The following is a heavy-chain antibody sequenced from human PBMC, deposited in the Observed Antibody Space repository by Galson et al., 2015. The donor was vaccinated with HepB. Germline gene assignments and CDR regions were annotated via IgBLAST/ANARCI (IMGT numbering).Heavy chain of an antibody. V-gene: IGHV3-66*02. J-gene: IGHJ3*02. CDR2: IYSGGST. CDR3: ARDPGEKRGAFDI. Sequence: SLRLSCAASGFTVSSNYMSWVRQAPGKGLEWVSVIYSGGSTYYADSVKDRFTISRDNSKNTLYLQMNSLRAEDTAVYYCARDPGEKRGAFDIWGQGTMVTVSS. D-gene: IGHD3-10*01. CDR1: GFTVSSNY.